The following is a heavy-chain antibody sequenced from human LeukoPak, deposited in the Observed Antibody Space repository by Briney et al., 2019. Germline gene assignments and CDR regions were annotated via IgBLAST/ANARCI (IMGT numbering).Heavy chain of an antibody. CDR2: ISYDGSNK. J-gene: IGHJ4*02. D-gene: IGHD1-26*01. CDR3: ARDHLSSRGGTYYYFDY. V-gene: IGHV3-30*03. Sequence: GGSLRLSCAASGFTFSSYGMHWVRQAPGKGLEWVAVISYDGSNKYYADSVKGRFTISRDNSKNTLYLQMNSLRAEDTAVYYRARDHLSSRGGTYYYFDYWGQGTLVTVSS. CDR1: GFTFSSYG.